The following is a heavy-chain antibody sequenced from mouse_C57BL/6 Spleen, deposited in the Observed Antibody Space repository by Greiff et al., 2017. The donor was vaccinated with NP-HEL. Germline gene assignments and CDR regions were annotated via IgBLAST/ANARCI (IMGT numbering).Heavy chain of an antibody. J-gene: IGHJ1*03. V-gene: IGHV1-81*01. D-gene: IGHD2-5*01. Sequence: QVQLQRSGAELARPGASVKLSCKASGYTFTSYGISWVKQRTGQGLEWIGEIYPRSGNTYYNEKFKGKATLTADKSSSTAYMELRSLTSEDSAVYFCARGWDYSNYWYFDVWGTGTTVTVSS. CDR1: GYTFTSYG. CDR3: ARGWDYSNYWYFDV. CDR2: IYPRSGNT.